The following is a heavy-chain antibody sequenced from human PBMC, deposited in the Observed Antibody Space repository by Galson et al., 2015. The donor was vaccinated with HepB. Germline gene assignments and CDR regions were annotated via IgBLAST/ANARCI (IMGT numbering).Heavy chain of an antibody. Sequence: SLRLSCAASGFTFSSYSMNWVRQAPGKGLEWVSSISSSSSYIYYADSVKGRFTISRDNAKNSLYLQMNSLRAEDTAVYYCARDFHLAPDYSSGWYGAYDAFDIWGQGTMVTVSS. CDR3: ARDFHLAPDYSSGWYGAYDAFDI. CDR1: GFTFSSYS. D-gene: IGHD6-19*01. CDR2: ISSSSSYI. J-gene: IGHJ3*02. V-gene: IGHV3-21*01.